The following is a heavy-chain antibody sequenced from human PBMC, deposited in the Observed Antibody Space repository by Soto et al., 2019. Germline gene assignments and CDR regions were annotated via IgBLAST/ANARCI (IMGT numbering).Heavy chain of an antibody. CDR2: IYQTGTI. CDR3: VRGNDNNDFWNKGSLEP. D-gene: IGHD3-3*01. V-gene: IGHV4-4*02. Sequence: QVQVQESGPGLVKPSGTLSLTCVVSGDSIKNNWWSWVRQPPGKGLEWIGAIYQTGTINYNPSLRSRVTISVDKSKNQLSLKVDSVTAADTAVYYCVRGNDNNDFWNKGSLEPWGQGTLVTVSS. CDR1: GDSIKNNW. J-gene: IGHJ5*02.